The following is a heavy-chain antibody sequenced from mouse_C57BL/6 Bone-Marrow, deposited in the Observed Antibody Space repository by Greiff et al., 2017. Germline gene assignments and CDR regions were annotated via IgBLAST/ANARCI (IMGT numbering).Heavy chain of an antibody. CDR3: ARISDYCEGGSFAY. CDR2: IWWDDDK. Sequence: QVTLKVCGPGILQPSQTLSLTCSFSGFSLSTFGMGVGWIRQPSGKGLEWLAHIWWDDDKYYNPALKSRLTIPKDTSKNQVFLKISNVDTADTSTYYCARISDYCEGGSFAYWGQGTLVTVSA. D-gene: IGHD2-13*01. CDR1: GFSLSTFGMG. J-gene: IGHJ3*01. V-gene: IGHV8-8*01.